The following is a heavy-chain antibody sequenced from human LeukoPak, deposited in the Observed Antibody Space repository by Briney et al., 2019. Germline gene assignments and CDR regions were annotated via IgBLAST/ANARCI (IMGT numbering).Heavy chain of an antibody. V-gene: IGHV4-59*01. Sequence: SETLSLTCTVSGASIRSYYWSWIRQPPGKGLEWIGYIYYSGSTNYNPSLKSRVTISVDTSKNQFSLKLSSVTAADTAVYYCARGKTAVGPWGQGTLVTVSS. CDR1: GASIRSYY. CDR3: ARGKTAVGP. D-gene: IGHD4-23*01. J-gene: IGHJ5*02. CDR2: IYYSGST.